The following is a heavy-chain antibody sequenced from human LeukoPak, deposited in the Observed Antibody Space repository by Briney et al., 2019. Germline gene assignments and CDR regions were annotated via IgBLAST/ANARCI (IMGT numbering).Heavy chain of an antibody. CDR1: GGSISSYY. V-gene: IGHV4-59*08. D-gene: IGHD3-3*01. CDR2: IYYSGST. Sequence: SETLSLTCTVSGGSISSYYWSWIRQPPGKGLEWIGYIYYSGSTNYNPSLKSRVTISVDTSKNQFSLKLSSVTAADTAVYYCARLPVLRFLEWLPIHWGQGTLVTVSS. CDR3: ARLPVLRFLEWLPIH. J-gene: IGHJ4*02.